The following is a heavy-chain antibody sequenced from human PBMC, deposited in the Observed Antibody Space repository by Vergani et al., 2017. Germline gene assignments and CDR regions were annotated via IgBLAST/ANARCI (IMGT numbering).Heavy chain of an antibody. Sequence: QVQLVQSGAEVKKPGASVKVSCKASGYTFTSYDINWVRQATGQGLEWMGWMNPNSGNTGYAQKFQGRVTMTRNTSISTAYMELSSLRSEDTAVYYCARGDRYYDCWSGYYRGSYYYYMDVWGKGTTVTVSS. V-gene: IGHV1-8*01. D-gene: IGHD3-3*01. CDR2: MNPNSGNT. CDR3: ARGDRYYDCWSGYYRGSYYYYMDV. J-gene: IGHJ6*03. CDR1: GYTFTSYD.